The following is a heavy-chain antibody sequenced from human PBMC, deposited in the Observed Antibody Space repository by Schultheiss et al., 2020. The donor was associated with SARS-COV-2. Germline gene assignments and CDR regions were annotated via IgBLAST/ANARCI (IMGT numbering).Heavy chain of an antibody. V-gene: IGHV5-51*01. CDR1: GYSFTSYW. CDR3: ARGEIAVAGYYYYGMDV. J-gene: IGHJ6*02. D-gene: IGHD6-19*01. CDR2: IYPRDSDT. Sequence: GSLKISCKGSGYSFTSYWIAWVRQMPGKGLEWMGIIYPRDSDTRYSPSFQGQVTISADKSINTAYLQWSSLKASDTAMYYCARGEIAVAGYYYYGMDVWGQGTTVTVSS.